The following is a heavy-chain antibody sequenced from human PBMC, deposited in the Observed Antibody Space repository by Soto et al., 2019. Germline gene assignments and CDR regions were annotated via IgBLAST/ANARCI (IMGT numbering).Heavy chain of an antibody. V-gene: IGHV5-10-1*01. D-gene: IGHD1-7*01. CDR2: IDPSDSYT. CDR3: ARRAEDWNYRLWDPYYYGMDV. Sequence: PGESLKISCKGSGYSFTSYWISWVRQMPGKGLEWMGRIDPSDSYTNYSPSFQGHVTISADKSISTAYLQWSSLKASDTAMYYCARRAEDWNYRLWDPYYYGMDVWGQGTTVTVSS. J-gene: IGHJ6*02. CDR1: GYSFTSYW.